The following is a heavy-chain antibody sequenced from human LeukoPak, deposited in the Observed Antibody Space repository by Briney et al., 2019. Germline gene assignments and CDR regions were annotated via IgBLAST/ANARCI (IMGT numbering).Heavy chain of an antibody. V-gene: IGHV3-23*01. CDR3: AKDPRVGSRVATPCH. CDR2: ISGSGGST. Sequence: GGSLRLSCAASGFTFSSYAMSWVRQAPGQGLEWVSAISGSGGSTYYADSVKGRFTISRDNSKSTLFLQMNSLRAEDTAVYYCAKDPRVGSRVATPCHWGEGTLVIVSS. D-gene: IGHD5-24*01. CDR1: GFTFSSYA. J-gene: IGHJ4*02.